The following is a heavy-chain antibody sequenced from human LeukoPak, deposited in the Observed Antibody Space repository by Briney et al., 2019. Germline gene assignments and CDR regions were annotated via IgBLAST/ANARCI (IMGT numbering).Heavy chain of an antibody. CDR3: AKTDCTSTSCYIGWFDP. Sequence: QAGGSLRLSCAASGFTFSSYGMSWVRQALGKGLEWVSAISPSGDNTYYADSMKGRFTISRDNSRNTLYLQVNTLRAADTALYYCAKTDCTSTSCYIGWFDPWGQGTLVTVSS. CDR2: ISPSGDNT. J-gene: IGHJ5*02. D-gene: IGHD2-2*02. CDR1: GFTFSSYG. V-gene: IGHV3-23*01.